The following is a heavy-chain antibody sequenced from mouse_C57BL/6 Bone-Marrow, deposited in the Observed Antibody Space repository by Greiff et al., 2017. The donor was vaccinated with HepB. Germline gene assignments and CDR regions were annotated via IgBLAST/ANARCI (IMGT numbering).Heavy chain of an antibody. CDR1: GFNIKDDY. Sequence: EVKLMESGAELVRPGASVKLSCTASGFNIKDDYMHWVKQRPEQGLEWIGWIDPENGDTEYASKFQGKATITADTSSNTAYLQLSSLTSEDTAVYYCTRIYDGYYGGQGTSVTVSS. CDR2: IDPENGDT. CDR3: TRIYDGYY. V-gene: IGHV14-4*01. D-gene: IGHD2-3*01. J-gene: IGHJ4*01.